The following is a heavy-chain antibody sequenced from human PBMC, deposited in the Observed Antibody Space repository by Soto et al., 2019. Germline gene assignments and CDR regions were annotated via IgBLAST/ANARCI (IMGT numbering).Heavy chain of an antibody. D-gene: IGHD5-18*01. CDR1: GFTFSSYA. CDR3: AKEGSWIQLPNWFDP. V-gene: IGHV3-23*01. CDR2: LSGSGGST. Sequence: EVPLLESGGGLVQPGGSLRLSCAASGFTFSSYAMSWVRQAPGKGLEWVSALSGSGGSTYYADSVKGRFTISRDNSKNTLYLQMDSLRAEDTAVYYCAKEGSWIQLPNWFDPWGQGTLVTVSS. J-gene: IGHJ5*02.